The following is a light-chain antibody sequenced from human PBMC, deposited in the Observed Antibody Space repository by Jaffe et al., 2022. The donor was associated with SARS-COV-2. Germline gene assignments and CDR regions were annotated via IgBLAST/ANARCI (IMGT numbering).Light chain of an antibody. Sequence: QSVLTQPPSVSGAPGQRVTISCTGSNSNIGAGFDVHWYQQLPGSAPKVLIYGNNIRPSGVPDRFSGSKSGTSASLAISGLQAADEADYFCQSYDSSLSACVFGGGTTLTVL. CDR1: NSNIGAGFD. CDR3: QSYDSSLSACV. V-gene: IGLV1-40*01. CDR2: GNN. J-gene: IGLJ3*02.